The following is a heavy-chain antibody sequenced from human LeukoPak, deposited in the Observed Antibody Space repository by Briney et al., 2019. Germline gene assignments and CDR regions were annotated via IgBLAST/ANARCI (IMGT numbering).Heavy chain of an antibody. D-gene: IGHD5-24*01. Sequence: GGSLRLSCAVSGFTFSAYGMHWVRQAPGKGLEWVAVISYDGSCQAYADSVKGRFTVSRDSSKNTLYLQLNSLRPEDTGLYYCARERRRDGYNYKDYWGQGTQVSVSS. CDR2: ISYDGSCQ. CDR3: ARERRRDGYNYKDY. V-gene: IGHV3-30*04. J-gene: IGHJ4*02. CDR1: GFTFSAYG.